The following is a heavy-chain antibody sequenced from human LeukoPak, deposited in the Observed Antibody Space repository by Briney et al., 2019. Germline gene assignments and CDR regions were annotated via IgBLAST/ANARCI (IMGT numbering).Heavy chain of an antibody. Sequence: SVKVSCKASGGTFSSYAISWVRQAPGQGLEWMGGIIPIFGTANYAQKFQGRVTITADESTSTAYMELSSLRSEDTAVYYCAREVRYCSGGSSYVEEVEYFQHWGQGTLVTVSS. CDR3: AREVRYCSGGSSYVEEVEYFQH. CDR2: IIPIFGTA. V-gene: IGHV1-69*01. J-gene: IGHJ1*01. CDR1: GGTFSSYA. D-gene: IGHD2-15*01.